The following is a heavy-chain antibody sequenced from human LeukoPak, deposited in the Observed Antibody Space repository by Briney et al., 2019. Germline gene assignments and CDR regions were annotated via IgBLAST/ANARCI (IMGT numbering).Heavy chain of an antibody. J-gene: IGHJ4*02. V-gene: IGHV3-11*01. CDR3: ARGDSSGVPDY. CDR1: GFTFSDSF. CDR2: ISLSGSNL. D-gene: IGHD3-22*01. Sequence: TGGSLRLSCAASGFTFSDSFMNWIRQAPGKGLEWLSYISLSGSNLDYAESVRGRFTISRDNANHSLYLQINSLRAEDTAVYYCARGDSSGVPDYWGQGTLVTVSS.